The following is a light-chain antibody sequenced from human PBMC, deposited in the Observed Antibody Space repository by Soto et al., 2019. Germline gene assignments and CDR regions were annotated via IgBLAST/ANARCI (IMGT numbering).Light chain of an antibody. CDR2: GVS. J-gene: IGKJ1*01. CDR3: GQFVSSPPRT. Sequence: EIVLTQSPAIVSLSPPETATLSCRASQTVSNYLTWYQQKPGQAPRLLIYGVSTRATGIPDRFSGSWSGTDFTLSISRLEPEDFAVYYCGQFVSSPPRTFGQGTKVEI. CDR1: QTVSNY. V-gene: IGKV3-20*01.